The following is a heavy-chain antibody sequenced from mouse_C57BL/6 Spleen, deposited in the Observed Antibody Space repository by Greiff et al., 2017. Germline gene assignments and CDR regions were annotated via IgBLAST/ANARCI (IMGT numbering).Heavy chain of an antibody. D-gene: IGHD1-1*01. CDR2: INPNNGGT. Sequence: VQLQQSGPELVKPGASVKISCKASGYTFTDYYMNWVKQSHGKSLEWIGDINPNNGGTSYNQKFKGKATLTVDKSSSQAYMELRSLTSEDSAVYYCARSYYGSSYPWWYFDVWGTGTTVTVSS. J-gene: IGHJ1*03. CDR3: ARSYYGSSYPWWYFDV. V-gene: IGHV1-26*01. CDR1: GYTFTDYY.